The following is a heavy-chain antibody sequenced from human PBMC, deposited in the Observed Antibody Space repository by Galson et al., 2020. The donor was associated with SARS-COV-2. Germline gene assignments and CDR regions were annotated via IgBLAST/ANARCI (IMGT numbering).Heavy chain of an antibody. D-gene: IGHD6-13*01. Sequence: GESLKISCAASGFTFSSLWMSWVRPAPGTGLEWVANIQEDGRTQYYVDSLTGRFIVSRDNAEQSLYLQMNSLRVEDTAVYYCARRGVAAPGASGWGYGMDVWGRGTTVTVSS. CDR1: GFTFSSLW. CDR3: ARRGVAAPGASGWGYGMDV. J-gene: IGHJ6*02. V-gene: IGHV3-7*01. CDR2: IQEDGRTQ.